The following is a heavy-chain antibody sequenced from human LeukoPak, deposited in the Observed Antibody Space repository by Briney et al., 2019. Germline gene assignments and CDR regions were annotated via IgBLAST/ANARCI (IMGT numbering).Heavy chain of an antibody. J-gene: IGHJ6*02. CDR2: IKEDGSDK. Sequence: GGSLRLSCAASGFTFSRYWMTWVRQAPRKGLEWVAKIKEDGSDKYYVDSLKGRFTISKDNAKNSLYMQMNSLRAEDTAVYYCARLYSYAMDVWGQGTTVTVSS. CDR1: GFTFSRYW. CDR3: ARLYSYAMDV. V-gene: IGHV3-7*01.